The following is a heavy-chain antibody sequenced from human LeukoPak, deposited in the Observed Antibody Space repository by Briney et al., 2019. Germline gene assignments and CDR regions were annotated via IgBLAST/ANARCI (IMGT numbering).Heavy chain of an antibody. V-gene: IGHV3-30*02. J-gene: IGHJ4*02. D-gene: IGHD6-6*01. CDR2: IRYDGSDK. CDR1: GFNLSAYA. CDR3: AKDASSSSSLGD. Sequence: PGGSLRPSCVASGFNLSAYAMHWARQAPGKGLEWVSLIRYDGSDKYYADSVKGRFTISRDISKNTLNLQMNSLRAEDTAVYYCAKDASSSSSLGDWGQGTLVTVSS.